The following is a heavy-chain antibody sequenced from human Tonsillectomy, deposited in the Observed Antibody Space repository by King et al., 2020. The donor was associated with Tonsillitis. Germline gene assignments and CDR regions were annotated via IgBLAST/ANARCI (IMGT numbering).Heavy chain of an antibody. V-gene: IGHV4-59*01. CDR2: IYYSGST. Sequence: QLQESGPGLVKPSETLSLTCTVSGGSISSYYWSWIRQPPGKGLEWIGYIYYSGSTNYNPSLKSRVTISVDTSKNQFSLKLSSVTAADTAGYYCARVSYSDSSGYYSFDAFDIWGQGTMVTVSS. D-gene: IGHD3-22*01. CDR3: ARVSYSDSSGYYSFDAFDI. J-gene: IGHJ3*02. CDR1: GGSISSYY.